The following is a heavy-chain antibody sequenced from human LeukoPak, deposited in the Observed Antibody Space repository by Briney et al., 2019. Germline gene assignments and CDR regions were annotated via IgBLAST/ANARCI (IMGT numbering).Heavy chain of an antibody. CDR1: GFTFSNAW. CDR2: IKSKTDGGTT. CDR3: TTGLPITIFGVGIDN. D-gene: IGHD3-3*01. Sequence: PGGSLRLSCAASGFTFSNAWMNWVRQAPGKGLEWVGRIKSKTDGGTTDYAAPVKGRFTISRDDSKNTLYLQMNSLKTEDTAVYYCTTGLPITIFGVGIDNWGQGTLVTVSS. J-gene: IGHJ4*02. V-gene: IGHV3-15*07.